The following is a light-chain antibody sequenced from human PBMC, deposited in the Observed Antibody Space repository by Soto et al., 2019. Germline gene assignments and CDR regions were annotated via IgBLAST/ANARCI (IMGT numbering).Light chain of an antibody. J-gene: IGKJ5*01. CDR2: AAS. Sequence: DIHMTQSPASLSASVGDRVTITCRASQSISSYLNWYQQKPGKAPKLLIYAASSLQSGVPSRFSGSGSGTDFTLTISSLQPEDFATYYCQQANSFPITFGQGTRLEIK. V-gene: IGKV1-39*01. CDR1: QSISSY. CDR3: QQANSFPIT.